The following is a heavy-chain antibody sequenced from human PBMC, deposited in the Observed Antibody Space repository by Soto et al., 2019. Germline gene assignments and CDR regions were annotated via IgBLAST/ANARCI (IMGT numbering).Heavy chain of an antibody. CDR3: ARGQGTVTRYYYYYYYMDV. CDR2: INHSGST. CDR1: GGSFSGYY. J-gene: IGHJ6*03. D-gene: IGHD4-4*01. Sequence: QVQLQQWGAGLLKPSETLSLTCAVYGGSFSGYYWSWIRQPPGKGLEWIGEINHSGSTNYNPSLKCRVTISVDTSKNQFSLKLSSVTAADTAVYYCARGQGTVTRYYYYYYYMDVWGKGTTVTVSS. V-gene: IGHV4-34*01.